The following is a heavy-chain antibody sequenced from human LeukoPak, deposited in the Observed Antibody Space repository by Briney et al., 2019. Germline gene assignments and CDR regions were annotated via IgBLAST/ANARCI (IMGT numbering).Heavy chain of an antibody. V-gene: IGHV4-34*01. CDR3: ARAVGYCNSNSCYLGY. CDR2: INHSGST. J-gene: IGHJ4*02. Sequence: SETLSLTCAVYGGSFSGYYWSWIRQPPGKGLEWIGEINHSGSTNYNPSLKSRVTISVDTSKKQFSLKLSSVTAADTAIYYCARAVGYCNSNSCYLGYWGQGTLVTVSS. D-gene: IGHD2-2*01. CDR1: GGSFSGYY.